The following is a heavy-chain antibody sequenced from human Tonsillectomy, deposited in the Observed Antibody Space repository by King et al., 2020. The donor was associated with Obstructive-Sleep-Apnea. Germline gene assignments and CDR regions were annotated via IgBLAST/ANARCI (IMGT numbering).Heavy chain of an antibody. D-gene: IGHD6-19*01. CDR2: IISSSSYT. CDR3: ARAPPSGSSGTGGMEV. Sequence: VQLVESGGGLVKPGGSLRLSCAASGFTFSDYYMSWIRQAPGKGLEWGSYIISSSSYTNHADSVKGRFTISRDNAKNSLYLQMNSLRGEDTAVYYCARAPPSGSSGTGGMEVWGRGTPVTVSS. J-gene: IGHJ6*02. CDR1: GFTFSDYY. V-gene: IGHV3-11*06.